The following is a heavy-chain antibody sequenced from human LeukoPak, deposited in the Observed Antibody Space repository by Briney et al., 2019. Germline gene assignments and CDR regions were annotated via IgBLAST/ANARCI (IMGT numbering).Heavy chain of an antibody. CDR3: ARGSSSSFKAFDI. CDR2: ISYDGSNK. V-gene: IGHV3-30*04. Sequence: GRSLRLSCAASGFTFSSYAMHWVRQAPGKGLEWVAVISYDGSNKYYADSVKGRFTISRDNSKNTLYLQMNSLRAEDTAVYYCARGSSSSFKAFDIWGQGTMVTVSS. D-gene: IGHD6-13*01. CDR1: GFTFSSYA. J-gene: IGHJ3*02.